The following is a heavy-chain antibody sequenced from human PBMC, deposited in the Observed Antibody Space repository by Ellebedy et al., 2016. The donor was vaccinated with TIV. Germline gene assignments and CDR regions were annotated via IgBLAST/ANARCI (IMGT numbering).Heavy chain of an antibody. V-gene: IGHV3-48*01. D-gene: IGHD5-18*01. CDR3: ARSNTSTGRGY. CDR1: GFNFRIYS. J-gene: IGHJ4*02. Sequence: PGGSLRLSCIASGFNFRIYSMTWVRQAPGKGLECIAHIGMSSSSTYYADSVKGRFTISRDDAKHSLYLQMNSLRAEDKAVYYCARSNTSTGRGYWGQGTLVAVSS. CDR2: IGMSSSST.